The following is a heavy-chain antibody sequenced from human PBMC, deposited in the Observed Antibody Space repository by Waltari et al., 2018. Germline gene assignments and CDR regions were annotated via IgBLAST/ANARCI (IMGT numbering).Heavy chain of an antibody. J-gene: IGHJ4*02. V-gene: IGHV4-38-2*01. CDR2: IYDSETI. Sequence: QVQLQESGPGLVKPSETLSLTCAVSGYSISSNYFWGWVRQPPGKGLEWIGPIYDSETIFYNPSLKSRVTISLDTSKNHFSLKLSSLTAADTAVYFCARGLSKVADYWGQGILVTVSS. D-gene: IGHD1-26*01. CDR1: GYSISSNYF. CDR3: ARGLSKVADY.